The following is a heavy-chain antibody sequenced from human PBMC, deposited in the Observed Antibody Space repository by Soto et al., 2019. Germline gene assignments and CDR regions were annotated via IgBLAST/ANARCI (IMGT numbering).Heavy chain of an antibody. J-gene: IGHJ4*02. D-gene: IGHD3-22*01. CDR2: IHYSGIT. Sequence: SETLSLTCTVSGGSISSYYWSWIREPPGKGLEWIGYIHYSGITKYSPSLKSRVTISVDTSKNQFSLKLTSVTAADTAVYFCARAYDVGGYNPPDYWGQGKLVTVSS. CDR1: GGSISSYY. V-gene: IGHV4-59*01. CDR3: ARAYDVGGYNPPDY.